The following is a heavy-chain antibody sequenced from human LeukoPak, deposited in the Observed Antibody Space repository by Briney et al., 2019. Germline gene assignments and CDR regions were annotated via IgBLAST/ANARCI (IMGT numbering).Heavy chain of an antibody. D-gene: IGHD1-14*01. CDR1: GFTFSSYW. J-gene: IGHJ4*02. CDR3: ANYRS. Sequence: GGSLRLSCAASGFTFSSYWMSWVRQAPGKGLEWVSGISGSGSSTHYADSVKGRFTISRDNSKSTLYLQMSSLRDEDTAVYYCANYRSWGQGTLVTVSS. CDR2: ISGSGSST. V-gene: IGHV3-23*01.